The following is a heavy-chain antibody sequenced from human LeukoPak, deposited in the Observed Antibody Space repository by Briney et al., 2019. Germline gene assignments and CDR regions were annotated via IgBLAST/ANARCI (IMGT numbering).Heavy chain of an antibody. J-gene: IGHJ3*02. V-gene: IGHV3-23*01. D-gene: IGHD5-12*01. CDR3: AKDDARDYSGATGDAFET. CDR1: GFTFSSYA. CDR2: ISGSGGST. Sequence: GESLTLSCAASGFTFSSYAMSWVRQAPGKGLEWVSAISGSGGSTYYPDSVKRRFTMSRDNSKNTLYRQMNRLRAEDTAVYYCAKDDARDYSGATGDAFETWGQGTMVTVSS.